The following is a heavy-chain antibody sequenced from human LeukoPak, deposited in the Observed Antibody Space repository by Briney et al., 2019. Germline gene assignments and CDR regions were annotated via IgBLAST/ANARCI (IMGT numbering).Heavy chain of an antibody. CDR3: ASRPVADRV. D-gene: IGHD2-2*01. CDR1: GFTVSDND. Sequence: GGSLRLSCVASGFTVSDNDKNWVRQAPREGLEWVSLIYPGGSTHYADSVKGRFTISRDNSKNTVYLQMHNLRAEDTAVYFCASRPVADRVWGQGTLVTVSS. J-gene: IGHJ4*02. V-gene: IGHV3-53*01. CDR2: IYPGGST.